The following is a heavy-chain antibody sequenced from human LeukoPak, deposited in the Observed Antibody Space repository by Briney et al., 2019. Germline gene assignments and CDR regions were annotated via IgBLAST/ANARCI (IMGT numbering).Heavy chain of an antibody. CDR3: ARDVKYCGGDFYRAPGY. CDR2: INAGNGNT. D-gene: IGHD2-21*02. CDR1: GYTFTSYA. V-gene: IGHV1-3*01. J-gene: IGHJ4*02. Sequence: GASVKVSGTASGYTFTSYAMHWVRQAPGQRLEWMGWINAGNGNTKYSQKFQGRVTITRDTSASTAYMELSSLRSEDTAVYYCARDVKYCGGDFYRAPGYWGQGTLVTVSS.